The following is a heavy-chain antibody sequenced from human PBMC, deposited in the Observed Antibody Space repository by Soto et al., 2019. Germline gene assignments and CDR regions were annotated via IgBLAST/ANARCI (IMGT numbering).Heavy chain of an antibody. CDR3: ARSILINSSWYYYYGMDV. D-gene: IGHD6-13*01. J-gene: IGHJ6*02. Sequence: EVQLVESGGGLVKPGGSVRLSCAASGFTFSSYSMNWGRQAPGKGLEWVSSISSSSSYIYYADSVKGRFTISRDNAKNSLYLQMNSLRAQDTAAYYCARSILINSSWYYYYGMDVWGQVTMVTVSS. V-gene: IGHV3-21*01. CDR2: ISSSSSYI. CDR1: GFTFSSYS.